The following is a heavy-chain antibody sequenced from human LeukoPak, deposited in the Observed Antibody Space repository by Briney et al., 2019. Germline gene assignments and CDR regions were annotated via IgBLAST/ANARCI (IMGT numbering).Heavy chain of an antibody. V-gene: IGHV3-30*03. CDR2: IAYDGSRK. CDR1: GFTFSGYG. J-gene: IGHJ5*02. Sequence: GKSLRLSCAGSGFTFSGYGMHWVRQAPGKGLEWVTGIAYDGSRKHYADSVKGRFTISRDDSRNTMDLQMNSLRVEDTAVYHCTRYDSSRFDPWGQGTLVIVSS. D-gene: IGHD3-3*01. CDR3: TRYDSSRFDP.